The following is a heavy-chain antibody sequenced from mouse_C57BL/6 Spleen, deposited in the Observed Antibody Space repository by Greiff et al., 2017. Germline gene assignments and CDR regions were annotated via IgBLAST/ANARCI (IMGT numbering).Heavy chain of an antibody. D-gene: IGHD3-3*01. J-gene: IGHJ2*01. V-gene: IGHV7-3*01. Sequence: DVHLVESGGGLVQPGGSLSLSCAASGFTFTDYYMSWVRQPPGKALEWLGFIRNKANGYTTEYSASVKGRFTISRDNSQSSIYLQMNALRAEDSATDYCARDGLGYFDYWGQGTTLTVSS. CDR1: GFTFTDYY. CDR2: IRNKANGYTT. CDR3: ARDGLGYFDY.